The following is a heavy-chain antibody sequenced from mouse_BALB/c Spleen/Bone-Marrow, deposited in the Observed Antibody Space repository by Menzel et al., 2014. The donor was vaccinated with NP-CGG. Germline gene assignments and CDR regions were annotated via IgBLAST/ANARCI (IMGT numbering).Heavy chain of an antibody. J-gene: IGHJ3*01. CDR3: ARLEGNYGSTFAY. V-gene: IGHV1-74*04. CDR2: IHPSDTET. Sequence: SGAELVRPGASVKLSCKASGYSFTSYWMNWVKQRPGHGLEWIGMIHPSDTETRLNQRFKDKATLTVDKSSSTAYMQLNSPTSEDSAVYYCARLEGNYGSTFAYWGQGTLVTVSA. CDR1: GYSFTSYW. D-gene: IGHD1-1*01.